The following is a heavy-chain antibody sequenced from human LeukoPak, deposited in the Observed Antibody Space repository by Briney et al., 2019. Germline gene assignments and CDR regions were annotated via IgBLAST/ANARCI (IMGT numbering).Heavy chain of an antibody. D-gene: IGHD4-17*01. CDR2: MNPNNGNT. V-gene: IGHV1-8*01. CDR3: ARPNYGDYYYYGMDV. Sequence: ASVKVSCKASGYTFTNYDITWVRQAFGEGLEWMGWMNPNNGNTGYAQRFQGRVTLTRDTSISTAYMELSSLRSEDTAVYYCARPNYGDYYYYGMDVWGQGTTVTVSS. CDR1: GYTFTNYD. J-gene: IGHJ6*02.